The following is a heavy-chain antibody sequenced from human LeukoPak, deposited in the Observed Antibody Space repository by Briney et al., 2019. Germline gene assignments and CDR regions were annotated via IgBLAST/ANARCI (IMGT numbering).Heavy chain of an antibody. J-gene: IGHJ3*01. Sequence: GESLKISCKASGYSFPIYWIVWVRQMPGKGLEWMGVIYPGDSNTLYSPSFQGQVTVSADKSISTAYLQWSSLKASDTAMYYCAGRTAQQAQAFDFWGQRTMVTGSS. CDR3: AGRTAQQAQAFDF. CDR2: IYPGDSNT. CDR1: GYSFPIYW. V-gene: IGHV5-51*01.